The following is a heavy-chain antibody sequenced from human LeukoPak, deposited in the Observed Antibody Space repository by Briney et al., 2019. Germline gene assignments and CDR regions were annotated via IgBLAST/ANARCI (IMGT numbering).Heavy chain of an antibody. CDR2: ISGSGDTT. V-gene: IGHV3-23*01. CDR3: AKSRGESRGASNY. CDR1: GFTSSSYA. Sequence: PGGSLRLSCAASGFTSSSYAMNWVRQAPGKGLEWVSFISGSGDTTYYADSVKGRFTISRDKSKNTLYLQMNSLRAEDTAVYYCAKSRGESRGASNYWGQGTLVTVSS. J-gene: IGHJ4*02. D-gene: IGHD1-26*01.